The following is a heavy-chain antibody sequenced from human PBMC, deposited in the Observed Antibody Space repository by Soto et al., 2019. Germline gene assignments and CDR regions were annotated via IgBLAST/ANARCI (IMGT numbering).Heavy chain of an antibody. CDR3: EKDLSDFWSGYYITD. Sequence: PGGSLRLSCAASGFTFSSYAMSWVRQAPGKGLEWVSAISGSGGSTYYADSVKGRFTISRDNSKNTLYLQMNSLRAEDTAVYYCEKDLSDFWSGYYITDWGQGTLVTVSS. D-gene: IGHD3-3*01. V-gene: IGHV3-23*01. J-gene: IGHJ4*02. CDR2: ISGSGGST. CDR1: GFTFSSYA.